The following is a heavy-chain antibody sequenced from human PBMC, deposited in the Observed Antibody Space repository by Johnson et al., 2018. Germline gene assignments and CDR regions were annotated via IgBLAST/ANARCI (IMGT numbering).Heavy chain of an antibody. V-gene: IGHV4-34*01. CDR3: ARLVVGATDAFDI. D-gene: IGHD1-26*01. Sequence: QVQLQQWGAGLLKPSETLSLTCAVYGGSFSGYYWSWIRQPPGKGLEWIGEINHSGSTNYNPSLKSRVTISVDTSKNQFSLKVSSVTAADKAVYYCARLVVGATDAFDIWGQGTTVNVSS. CDR1: GGSFSGYY. CDR2: INHSGST. J-gene: IGHJ3*02.